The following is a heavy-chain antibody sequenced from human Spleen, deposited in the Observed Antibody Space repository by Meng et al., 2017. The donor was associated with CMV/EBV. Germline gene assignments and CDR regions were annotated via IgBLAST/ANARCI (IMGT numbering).Heavy chain of an antibody. J-gene: IGHJ6*01. CDR2: ISSGSSYA. V-gene: IGHV3-21*06. CDR3: ARVLEDVVVVVPNYYYGMDV. D-gene: IGHD2-15*01. CDR1: GSTFSSYT. Sequence: GESLKISCVGSGSTFSSYTMIWVRQSPGKGLEWVSSISSGSSYAFYIDSLKGRFTISRDNVKNSVYLQMNSLRAEDTAMYYCARVLEDVVVVVPNYYYGMDVWGQGTTVTVSS.